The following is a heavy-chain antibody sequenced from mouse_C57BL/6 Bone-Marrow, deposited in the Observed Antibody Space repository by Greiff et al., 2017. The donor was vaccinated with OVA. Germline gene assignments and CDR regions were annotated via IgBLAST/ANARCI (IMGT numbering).Heavy chain of an antibody. CDR1: GYTFTDYY. CDR2: INPYNGGT. Sequence: VQLKESGPVLVKPGASVKMSCKASGYTFTDYYMNWVKQSHGKSLEWIGVINPYNGGTSYNQKFKGKATLTVDKSSSTAYMELNSLTSEDSAVYYCARGDYYGSSPFGYWGQGTTLTVSS. V-gene: IGHV1-19*01. CDR3: ARGDYYGSSPFGY. J-gene: IGHJ2*01. D-gene: IGHD1-1*01.